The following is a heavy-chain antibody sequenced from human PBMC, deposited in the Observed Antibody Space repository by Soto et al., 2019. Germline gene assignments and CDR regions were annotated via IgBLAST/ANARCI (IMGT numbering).Heavy chain of an antibody. Sequence: QITLKESDPKLVKPTQTLTLTCTFSGFSLDSPAVGVNWIRQPPGKALEWLGLIYWDDDKQYNPSLKSRLTITRDTSKNQVVLTMTNMDPVVTATYYCAHGSGWLSDYWGQGTLVTVSS. CDR3: AHGSGWLSDY. V-gene: IGHV2-5*02. CDR2: IYWDDDK. CDR1: GFSLDSPAVG. D-gene: IGHD6-19*01. J-gene: IGHJ4*02.